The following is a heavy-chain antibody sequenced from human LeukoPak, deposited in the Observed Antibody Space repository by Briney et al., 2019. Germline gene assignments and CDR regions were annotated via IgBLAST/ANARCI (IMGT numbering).Heavy chain of an antibody. V-gene: IGHV3-23*01. J-gene: IGHJ4*02. CDR2: ISGSGGST. D-gene: IGHD3-16*02. Sequence: GGSLRLSCAATGFTFSSYAMSWVRQAPGKGLEWVSAISGSGGSTYYADSVKGRFTISRDNSKNTLYLQMNSLRAEDTAVYYCAKGGSYHSAFDYWGQGTLVTVSS. CDR1: GFTFSSYA. CDR3: AKGGSYHSAFDY.